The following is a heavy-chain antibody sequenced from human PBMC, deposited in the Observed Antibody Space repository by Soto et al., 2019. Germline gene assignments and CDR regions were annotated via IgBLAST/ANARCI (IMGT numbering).Heavy chain of an antibody. CDR3: ARTGGMDV. Sequence: QVQLQQWGAGFLKPSETLSLTCAVYGGSFSGYYWSWLRQTPEKGLEWIGEINHSGDTKYNPTLESRVTISVDTSKNQFSLKVNSVSAADTAVYYCARTGGMDVWGQGATVTVSS. V-gene: IGHV4-34*01. J-gene: IGHJ6*02. CDR2: INHSGDT. CDR1: GGSFSGYY.